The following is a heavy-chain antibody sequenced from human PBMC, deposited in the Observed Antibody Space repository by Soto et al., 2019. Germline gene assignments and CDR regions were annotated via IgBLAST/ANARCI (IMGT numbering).Heavy chain of an antibody. CDR3: ARAYYYDSSGYYYEY. J-gene: IGHJ4*02. V-gene: IGHV4-34*01. Sequence: SETPSLTCAVHGGSFSGYYWSWIRQPPGKGLEWIGEINHSGSTNYNPSLKSRVTISVDTSKNQFSLKLSSVTAADTAVYYCARAYYYDSSGYYYEYWGEGILVTVSA. CDR2: INHSGST. CDR1: GGSFSGYY. D-gene: IGHD3-22*01.